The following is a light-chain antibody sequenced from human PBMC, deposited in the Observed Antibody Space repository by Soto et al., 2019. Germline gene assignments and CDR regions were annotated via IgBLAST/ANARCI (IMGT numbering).Light chain of an antibody. CDR2: EVS. CDR3: SSYAGSRNVV. CDR1: SSDVGGYNY. J-gene: IGLJ2*01. V-gene: IGLV2-8*01. Sequence: QSALTQPPSASGSPGQSVTISCTGTSSDVGGYNYVSWYQQHPGKAPKLMIYEVSKRPSGVPDRFSGSKSGNTACLTVSGLQAEDEADYYCSSYAGSRNVVFGGGTKLTVL.